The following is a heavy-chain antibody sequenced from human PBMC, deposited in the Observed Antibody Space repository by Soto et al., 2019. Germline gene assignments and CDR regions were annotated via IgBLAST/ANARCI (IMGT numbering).Heavy chain of an antibody. CDR2: INHSGST. V-gene: IGHV4-34*01. J-gene: IGHJ6*02. Sequence: SETLSLTCAVYGGSFSGYYWSWIRQPPGKGLEWIGEINHSGSTNYNPPLKSRVTISVDTSKNQFSLKLSSVTAADTAVYYCARGRWRQYYYYGMDVWGQGTTVTVSS. D-gene: IGHD2-21*02. CDR3: ARGRWRQYYYYGMDV. CDR1: GGSFSGYY.